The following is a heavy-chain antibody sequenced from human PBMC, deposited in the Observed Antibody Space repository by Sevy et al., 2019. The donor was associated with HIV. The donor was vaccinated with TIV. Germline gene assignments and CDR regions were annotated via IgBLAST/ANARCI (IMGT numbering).Heavy chain of an antibody. D-gene: IGHD3-22*01. V-gene: IGHV3-48*02. CDR3: ARERKMYDSSGYYCHVDY. Sequence: GGSLRLSCAASGFTFSSYSMNWVRQAPGKGLEWVSYISRSSSTIYYADSVKGRFTISRDNAKNSLYLQMNSLRDEDMAVYYCARERKMYDSSGYYCHVDYWGQGTLVTVSS. CDR1: GFTFSSYS. J-gene: IGHJ4*02. CDR2: ISRSSSTI.